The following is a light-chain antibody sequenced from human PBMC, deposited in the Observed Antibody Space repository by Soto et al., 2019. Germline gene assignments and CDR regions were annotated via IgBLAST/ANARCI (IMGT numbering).Light chain of an antibody. CDR3: QLWDSTRDHHV. Sequence: SYELTQPPSVSVAPGQTARITCGGNNIGSKSVHWYQQKPGQAPVLVVYADDDRPSGIPERISGSNSGNTATLTISGVEAGDEADYYCQLWDSTRDHHVFGSGTKVTVL. V-gene: IGLV3-21*02. J-gene: IGLJ1*01. CDR2: ADD. CDR1: NIGSKS.